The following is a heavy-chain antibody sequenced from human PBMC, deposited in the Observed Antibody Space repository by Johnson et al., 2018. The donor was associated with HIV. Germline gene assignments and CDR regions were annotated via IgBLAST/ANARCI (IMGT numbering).Heavy chain of an antibody. CDR2: IKQDRSEK. V-gene: IGHV3-7*01. CDR1: GFTFSRYW. CDR3: ARGSLIVIVSDAFDI. J-gene: IGHJ3*02. D-gene: IGHD3-16*02. Sequence: EVQLVESGGGLVQPGGSLRLSCVASGFTFSRYWMSWVRQAPGKGLEWVANIKQDRSEKYYVDSVKGRFTISRDNAKNSLYLQMNSVRAEDTAMYYCARGSLIVIVSDAFDIWGQGTMVTVSS.